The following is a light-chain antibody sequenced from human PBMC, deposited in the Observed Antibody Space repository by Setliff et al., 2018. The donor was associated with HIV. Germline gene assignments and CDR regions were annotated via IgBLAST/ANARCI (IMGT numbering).Light chain of an antibody. CDR2: DVS. Sequence: QSVLTQPASVSGSPGQSITISCTGTSSDIGGYNDVSWYHQHPGKAPKLIIYDVSKRPSGVSNRFSGSKSGNAASLTISGLQAEDAAAYYCSSYTSSSSYVFGTGTKVTVL. J-gene: IGLJ1*01. CDR1: SSDIGGYND. V-gene: IGLV2-14*01. CDR3: SSYTSSSSYV.